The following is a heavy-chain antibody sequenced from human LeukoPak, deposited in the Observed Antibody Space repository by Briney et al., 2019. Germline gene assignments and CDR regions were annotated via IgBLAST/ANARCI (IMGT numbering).Heavy chain of an antibody. J-gene: IGHJ4*02. CDR3: ASTTHYYYDSSGYYDY. CDR1: GGSISSSNW. V-gene: IGHV4-4*02. Sequence: SETLSLTCAVSGGSISSSNWWSWVRQPPGKGLEWIGEIYHSGSINYNPSLKSRVTISVDKSKNQFSLKLSSVTAADTAVYYCASTTHYYYDSSGYYDYWGQGTLVTVSS. CDR2: IYHSGSI. D-gene: IGHD3-22*01.